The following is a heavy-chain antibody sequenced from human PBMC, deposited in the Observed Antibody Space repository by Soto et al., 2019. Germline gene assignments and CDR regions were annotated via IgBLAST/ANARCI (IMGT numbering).Heavy chain of an antibody. J-gene: IGHJ6*02. D-gene: IGHD6-13*01. CDR2: IYYSGST. V-gene: IGHV4-61*01. CDR3: ARDGPISSWYGMDV. CDR1: GGSVSSGSYY. Sequence: QVQLQESGPGLVKPSETLSLTCTVSGGSVSSGSYYWSWIRQPPGKGLEWIGYIYYSGSTNYNPSPKSRVTISVDTSKNQFSLKLSSVTAADTAVYYCARDGPISSWYGMDVWGQGTTVTVSS.